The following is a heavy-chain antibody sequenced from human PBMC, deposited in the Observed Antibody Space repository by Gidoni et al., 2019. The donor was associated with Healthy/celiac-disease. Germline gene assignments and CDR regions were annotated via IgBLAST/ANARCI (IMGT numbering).Heavy chain of an antibody. CDR1: GYSFTSYW. Sequence: EVQLVQSGAEVKKPGESLKISCKGSGYSFTSYWIGWVRQMPGKGLEWMGIIYPGDSDTRYSPSFQGQVTISADKSISTAYLQWSSLKASDTARYYCASGIVVVTPNPENDAFDIWGQGTMVTVSS. J-gene: IGHJ3*02. CDR3: ASGIVVVTPNPENDAFDI. D-gene: IGHD2-21*02. CDR2: IYPGDSDT. V-gene: IGHV5-51*03.